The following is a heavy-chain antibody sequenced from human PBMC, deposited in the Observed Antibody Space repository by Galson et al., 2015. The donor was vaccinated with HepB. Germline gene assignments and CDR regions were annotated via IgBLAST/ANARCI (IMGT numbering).Heavy chain of an antibody. CDR2: ISAYNGNT. V-gene: IGHV1-18*01. CDR1: GYTFTSYG. CDR3: AREDGRYYYYYYGMDV. J-gene: IGHJ6*02. D-gene: IGHD1-26*01. Sequence: SVKVSCKASGYTFTSYGISWVRQAPGQGLEWMGWISAYNGNTNYAQKLQGRVTMTTDTSTSTAYMELRSLRSDDTAVYYCAREDGRYYYYYYGMDVWGQGTTVTVSS.